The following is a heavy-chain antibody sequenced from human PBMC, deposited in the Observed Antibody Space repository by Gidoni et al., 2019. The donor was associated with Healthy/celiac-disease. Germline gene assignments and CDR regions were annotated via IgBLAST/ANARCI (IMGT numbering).Heavy chain of an antibody. CDR3: ARDSGYDYDAFDI. J-gene: IGHJ3*02. CDR2: IWYDGSNK. V-gene: IGHV3-33*01. CDR1: GFTSSSYG. D-gene: IGHD5-12*01. Sequence: QVQLVESGGGVVPPGRSLRLSRPASGFTSSSYGMHWVRQAPGKGLEWVAVIWYDGSNKYYADSVKGRFTISRDNSKNTLYLQMNSLRAEDTAVYYCARDSGYDYDAFDIWGQGTMVTVSS.